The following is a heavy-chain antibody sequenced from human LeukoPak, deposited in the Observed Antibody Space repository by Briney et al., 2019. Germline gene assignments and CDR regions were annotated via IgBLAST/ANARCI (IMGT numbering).Heavy chain of an antibody. CDR2: ISYDGSNK. D-gene: IGHD6-13*01. CDR3: ARDSFSSWYSYYYGMDV. V-gene: IGHV3-30-3*01. CDR1: GFTFSSYA. Sequence: GGPLRLSCAASGFTFSSYAMHWVRQAPGKGLEWVAVISYDGSNKYYADFVKGRFTISRDNSKNTLYLQMNSLRAEDTAVYYCARDSFSSWYSYYYGMDVWGQGTTVTVSS. J-gene: IGHJ6*02.